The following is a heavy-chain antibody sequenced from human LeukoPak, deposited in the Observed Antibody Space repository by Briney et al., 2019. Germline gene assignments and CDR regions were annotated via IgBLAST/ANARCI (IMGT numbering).Heavy chain of an antibody. D-gene: IGHD5-18*01. CDR2: INHRGST. CDR3: ASTSAMVYFDY. Sequence: SGTLSLTCAVYGGSFSGYHWSWLRQPPGKGLEWLGEINHRGSTNYNPSLKSRVTISVDTSKNQFSLKLSSVTAADTAVYYCASTSAMVYFDYWGQGTLVTVSS. CDR1: GGSFSGYH. J-gene: IGHJ4*02. V-gene: IGHV4-34*01.